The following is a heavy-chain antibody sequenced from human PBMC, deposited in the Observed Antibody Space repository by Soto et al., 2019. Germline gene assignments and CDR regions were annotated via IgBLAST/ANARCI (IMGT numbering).Heavy chain of an antibody. CDR2: IWNDGSKQ. CDR1: GFTFNRYG. D-gene: IGHD4-17*01. CDR3: ARDDDYEANAIDL. V-gene: IGHV3-33*01. J-gene: IGHJ5*02. Sequence: GGSLRLSCVASGFTFNRYGMHWVRQAPGKGLEWVAVIWNDGSKQVYDDSVKGRFTISRDNSKNTLYLEMDSLRDEDTSVYYCARDDDYEANAIDLWGQGTLVTVSS.